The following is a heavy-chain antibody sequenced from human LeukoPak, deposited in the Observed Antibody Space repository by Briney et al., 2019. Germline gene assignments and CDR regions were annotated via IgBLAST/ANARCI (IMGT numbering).Heavy chain of an antibody. CDR3: ARTRYNWNAGDY. CDR1: GGSISSYY. V-gene: IGHV4-4*09. D-gene: IGHD1-1*01. J-gene: IGHJ4*02. CDR2: IYTSGST. Sequence: SETLSLTCTVSGGSISSYYWSWIRQPPGKGLEWIGYIYTSGSTNYNPSLKSRVTISVDTSKNQFSLKLSSVTAADTAVYYCARTRYNWNAGDYWGQGTLVTVSS.